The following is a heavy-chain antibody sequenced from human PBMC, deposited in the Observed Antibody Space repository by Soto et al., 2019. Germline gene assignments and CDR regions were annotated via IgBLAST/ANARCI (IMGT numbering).Heavy chain of an antibody. D-gene: IGHD4-17*01. Sequence: QVTLKESGPVLVKPTETLTLTCTVSGFSLSNGRMGVSWIRQPPGKALEWLAHIFSNDEKSCTTSLKSRLTISKDTSKSQVVLTMTNMDPVDTATYYRARIGVTTMTNKGTYYYYGMDVWGQGTTVTVSS. CDR3: ARIGVTTMTNKGTYYYYGMDV. CDR2: IFSNDEK. CDR1: GFSLSNGRMG. V-gene: IGHV2-26*01. J-gene: IGHJ6*02.